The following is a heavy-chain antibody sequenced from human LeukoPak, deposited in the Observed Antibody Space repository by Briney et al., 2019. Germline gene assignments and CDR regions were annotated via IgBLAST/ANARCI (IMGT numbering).Heavy chain of an antibody. CDR2: IKQDGSEK. D-gene: IGHD1-26*01. CDR3: ARVQWELRGVGSYFEY. Sequence: PGGSLRLSCVVSGFTFSSYWMSWVRQAPGKGVEWVANIKQDGSEKYYVDSVKGPFTMSRDNAKNSLYLQMNSLRAEDTAVYYCARVQWELRGVGSYFEYWGQGALVTVSS. CDR1: GFTFSSYW. J-gene: IGHJ4*02. V-gene: IGHV3-7*01.